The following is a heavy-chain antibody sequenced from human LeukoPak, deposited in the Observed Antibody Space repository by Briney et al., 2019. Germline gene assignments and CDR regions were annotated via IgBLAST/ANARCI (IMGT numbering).Heavy chain of an antibody. Sequence: PGGSLRLSCAASGSTFDDYGMSWVRQAPGKGLEWVSGINWNGGSTGYADSVKGRFTISRDNAKNSLYLQMNSLRAEDTALYYCARVRDGYYYYYYMDVWGKGTTVTVSS. CDR2: INWNGGST. CDR1: GSTFDDYG. D-gene: IGHD5-24*01. CDR3: ARVRDGYYYYYYMDV. V-gene: IGHV3-20*04. J-gene: IGHJ6*03.